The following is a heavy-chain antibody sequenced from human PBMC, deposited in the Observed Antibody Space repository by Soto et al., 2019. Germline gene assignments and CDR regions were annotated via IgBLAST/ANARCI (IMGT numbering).Heavy chain of an antibody. D-gene: IGHD3-3*01. CDR3: ARATGYYDFWSGYYSWFDP. Sequence: QVQLQESGPGLVKPSQTLSLTCTVSGGSISSGDYYWSWIRQPPGKGLEWIGYIYYSGSTYYNPSRKSRVTISVDTSKNQFSLKLSSVTAADTAVYYCARATGYYDFWSGYYSWFDPWGQGTLVTVSS. CDR1: GGSISSGDYY. V-gene: IGHV4-30-4*01. J-gene: IGHJ5*02. CDR2: IYYSGST.